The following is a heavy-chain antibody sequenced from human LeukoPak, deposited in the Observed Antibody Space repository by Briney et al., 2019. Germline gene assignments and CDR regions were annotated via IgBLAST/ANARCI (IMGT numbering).Heavy chain of an antibody. D-gene: IGHD1-1*01. CDR2: ILYSGTT. CDR1: VGSISPYY. CDR3: ARVGDWNDFVY. Sequence: ETLSLTCTVCVGSISPYYWSWIRHTPGRGREWIGYILYSGTTTNYNPSIKIRVTISVDTANNQFSLKRSSVTAADTAVYYCARVGDWNDFVYWGQGTLVTVSS. V-gene: IGHV4-59*13. J-gene: IGHJ4*02.